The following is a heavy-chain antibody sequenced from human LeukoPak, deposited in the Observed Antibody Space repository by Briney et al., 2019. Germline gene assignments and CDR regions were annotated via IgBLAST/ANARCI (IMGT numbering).Heavy chain of an antibody. V-gene: IGHV3-15*01. D-gene: IGHD3-22*01. CDR3: ATRGTYYYDNSGYWGFDY. CDR2: IKSKPDGGTT. Sequence: GGSLRLSCAASGFTFSNAWMSWVRQAPGKGLEWVGHIKSKPDGGTTDYAAPVKGRFTISRDDSKNTLYLQMNSLRAEDTAVYYCATRGTYYYDNSGYWGFDYWGQGTLVTASS. CDR1: GFTFSNAW. J-gene: IGHJ4*02.